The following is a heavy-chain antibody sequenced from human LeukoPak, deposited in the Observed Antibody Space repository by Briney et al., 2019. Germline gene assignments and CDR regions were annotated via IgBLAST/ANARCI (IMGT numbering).Heavy chain of an antibody. D-gene: IGHD2-2*01. Sequence: PSETLSLTCTVSGGSISSYYWSWIRQPAGKGPEWIGRIYTSGSTNYNPSLKSRVTMSVDTSKNQFSLKLSSVTAADTAVYYCARGVVVVPAALYYFDYWGQGTLVTVSS. CDR3: ARGVVVVPAALYYFDY. J-gene: IGHJ4*02. V-gene: IGHV4-4*07. CDR2: IYTSGST. CDR1: GGSISSYY.